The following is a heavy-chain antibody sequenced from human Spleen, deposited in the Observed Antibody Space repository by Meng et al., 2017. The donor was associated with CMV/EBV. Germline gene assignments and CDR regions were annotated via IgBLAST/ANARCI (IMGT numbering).Heavy chain of an antibody. Sequence: DYYRHWGRQAPGQGLEWMGWINTNSGGTNSPQKFQGRITMTRDTSITTASMELSRLTSDDTAVYYCARTLTYYASGSFGSPQDFDSWGQGTLVTVSS. CDR2: INTNSGGT. J-gene: IGHJ4*02. V-gene: IGHV1-2*02. CDR1: DYY. CDR3: ARTLTYYASGSFGSPQDFDS. D-gene: IGHD3-10*01.